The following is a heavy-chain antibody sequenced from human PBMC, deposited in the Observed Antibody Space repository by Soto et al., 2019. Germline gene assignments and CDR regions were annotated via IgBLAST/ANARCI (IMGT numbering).Heavy chain of an antibody. V-gene: IGHV1-2*04. CDR3: ARFFHYVILTGYYRSARDFDI. CDR1: GYTFTGYY. CDR2: INPNSGGT. Sequence: ASVKVSCKASGYTFTGYYMHWVRQAPGQGLEWMGWINPNSGGTNYAQKFQGWVTMTRDTSISTAYMELSRLRSDDTAVYYCARFFHYVILTGYYRSARDFDIWGQGTMVTVSS. J-gene: IGHJ3*02. D-gene: IGHD3-9*01.